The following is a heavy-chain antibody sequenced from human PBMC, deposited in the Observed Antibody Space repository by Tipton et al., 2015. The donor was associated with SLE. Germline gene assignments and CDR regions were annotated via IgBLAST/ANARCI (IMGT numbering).Heavy chain of an antibody. CDR1: GVSISSTSYY. Sequence: TLSLTCTVSGVSISSTSYYWAWIRQPPGKGLEWIGSLYYSGDTHYNPSLNSRVTMSADTSKNQFSLRLSSVTAADTAVYYCARENPLGGMDVWGQGTTVTVSS. V-gene: IGHV4-39*07. D-gene: IGHD1-14*01. CDR2: LYYSGDT. CDR3: ARENPLGGMDV. J-gene: IGHJ6*02.